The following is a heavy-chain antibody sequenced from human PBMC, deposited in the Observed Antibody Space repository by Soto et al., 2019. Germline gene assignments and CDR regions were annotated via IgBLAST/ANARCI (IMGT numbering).Heavy chain of an antibody. CDR3: ARDDCSGGSCSYYYYYGMDV. J-gene: IGHJ6*04. V-gene: IGHV1-69*13. Sequence: GASVKVSCKASGGTFSSYAISWVRQAPGQGLEWMGGIIPIFGTANYAQKFQGRVTITADESTSTAYMELSSLRSEDTAVYYCARDDCSGGSCSYYYYYGMDVWGKGSTVPVSS. D-gene: IGHD2-15*01. CDR2: IIPIFGTA. CDR1: GGTFSSYA.